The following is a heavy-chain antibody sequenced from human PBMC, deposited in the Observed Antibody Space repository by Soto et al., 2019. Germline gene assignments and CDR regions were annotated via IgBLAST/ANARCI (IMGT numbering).Heavy chain of an antibody. D-gene: IGHD3-16*02. CDR3: AREGGVYRFDR. CDR2: IYSREHF. J-gene: IGHJ4*02. V-gene: IGHV4-59*01. CDR1: YFGTYY. Sequence: QVQLQESGPGLVQPSETLSLTCTGAYFGTYYWSWIRQPPGKGLEWVGYIYSREHFKYNPSRKSRLTLTVDPPKNQVALRLTSVTAADTAVYYCAREGGVYRFDRWGQGTLVTVSS.